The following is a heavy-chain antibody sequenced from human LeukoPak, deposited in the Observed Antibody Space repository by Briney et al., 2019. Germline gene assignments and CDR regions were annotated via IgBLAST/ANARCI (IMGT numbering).Heavy chain of an antibody. Sequence: SETLSLTCTVSGGSISSSSYYWGWIRQPPGKGLEWIGSIYYSGSTYYNPSLKSRVTISVDTSKNQFSLKLSSVTAADTAVYYCARLKIRDGAYYYDFWSGYHYYFDYWGQGTLVTDSS. J-gene: IGHJ4*02. CDR2: IYYSGST. D-gene: IGHD3-3*01. CDR1: GGSISSSSYY. CDR3: ARLKIRDGAYYYDFWSGYHYYFDY. V-gene: IGHV4-39*01.